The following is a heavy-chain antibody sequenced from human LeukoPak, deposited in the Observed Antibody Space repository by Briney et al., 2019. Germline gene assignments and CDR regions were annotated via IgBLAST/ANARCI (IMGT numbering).Heavy chain of an antibody. CDR2: IYYSGST. Sequence: SETLSLTCAVYGGSFSGYYWSWIRQPPGKGLEWIGYIYYSGSTNYNPSLKSRVTISVDTSKNQFSLKLSSVTAADTAVYYCARHKHYYYGMDVWGQGTTVTVSS. CDR3: ARHKHYYYGMDV. CDR1: GGSFSGYY. V-gene: IGHV4-59*08. J-gene: IGHJ6*02.